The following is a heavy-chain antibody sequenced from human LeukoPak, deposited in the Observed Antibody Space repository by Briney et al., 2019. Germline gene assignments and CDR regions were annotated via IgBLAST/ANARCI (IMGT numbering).Heavy chain of an antibody. Sequence: SETLSLTYAVYGGSFSGYYWSWIRQPPGKGLEWIGEINHSGSTNYNPSLKSRVTISVDTSKNQFSLHLNSVTPEDTAVYYCARRLTQYDCFDPWGQGILVTVSS. CDR2: INHSGST. J-gene: IGHJ5*02. V-gene: IGHV4-34*01. D-gene: IGHD2-2*01. CDR1: GGSFSGYY. CDR3: ARRLTQYDCFDP.